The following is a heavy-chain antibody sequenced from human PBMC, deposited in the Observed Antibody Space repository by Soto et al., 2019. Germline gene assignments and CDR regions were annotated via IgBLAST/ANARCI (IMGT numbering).Heavy chain of an antibody. J-gene: IGHJ4*02. CDR2: ISGSGGST. CDR3: ARRGSGSYYDY. Sequence: EVQLLESGGGLVQPGGSLRLSWAAPGFTFSSYALRWSRQAPVKGLEWVSAISGSGGSTYYADSVKGRFTISRDNSKNTLYLQMNSLRAEDTAVYYCARRGSGSYYDYWGQGTLVTVSS. D-gene: IGHD1-26*01. CDR1: GFTFSSYA. V-gene: IGHV3-23*01.